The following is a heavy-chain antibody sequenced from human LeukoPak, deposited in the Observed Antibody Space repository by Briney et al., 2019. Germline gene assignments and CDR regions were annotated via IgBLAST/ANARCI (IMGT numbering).Heavy chain of an antibody. J-gene: IGHJ4*02. D-gene: IGHD1-1*01. V-gene: IGHV3-48*02. CDR2: ISCIGATI. CDR1: GFTFSDYS. Sequence: GGSLRLSCAASGFTFSDYSMNWVRQATGKGLEWVSYISCIGATIYYADSVNGRFTISRDNSRNSLFLKMNSLRNEDTPVYYCARGPYKYVISANPDYWGQGALVTVSS. CDR3: ARGPYKYVISANPDY.